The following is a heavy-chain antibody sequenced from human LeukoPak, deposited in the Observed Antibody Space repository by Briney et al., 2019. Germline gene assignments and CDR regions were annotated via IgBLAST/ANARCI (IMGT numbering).Heavy chain of an antibody. CDR1: GGSFSGYY. CDR3: ARLRLGYCSSASCYWRDY. Sequence: SETLSLTCAVYGGSFSGYYWSWIRQPPGKGLEWIGEINHSGSTNYNPSLKSRVTISVDTSKNQFSLKLSSVTAADTAVYYCARLRLGYCSSASCYWRDYWGQGTLVTVSS. V-gene: IGHV4-34*01. D-gene: IGHD2-2*01. CDR2: INHSGST. J-gene: IGHJ4*02.